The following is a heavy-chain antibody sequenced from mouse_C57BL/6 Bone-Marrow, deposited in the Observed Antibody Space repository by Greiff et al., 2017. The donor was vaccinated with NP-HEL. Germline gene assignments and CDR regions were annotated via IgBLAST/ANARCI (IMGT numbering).Heavy chain of an antibody. D-gene: IGHD1-1*01. V-gene: IGHV1-55*01. CDR3: ARTGFITTVVDPSYWYFDV. J-gene: IGHJ1*03. Sequence: QVQLQQPGAELVKPGASVKMSCKASGYTFTSYWITWVKQRPGQGLEWIGDIYPGSGSTNYNEKFKSKATLTVDTSSSTAYMQLSSLTSEDSAVYYCARTGFITTVVDPSYWYFDVWGTGTTVTVSS. CDR2: IYPGSGST. CDR1: GYTFTSYW.